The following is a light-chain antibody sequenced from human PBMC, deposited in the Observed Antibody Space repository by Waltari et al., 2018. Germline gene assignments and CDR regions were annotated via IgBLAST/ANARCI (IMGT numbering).Light chain of an antibody. V-gene: IGLV3-27*01. CDR2: KDS. J-gene: IGLJ2*01. CDR3: YSAADNNLV. CDR1: VLSTKY. Sequence: ELTQPSSVSVSPGQTARITHSGDVLSTKYPRCFQQKPGQAPVLMIDKDSERPSQIPERFSCASSATTVTLTISGAQVEDEADYGCYSAADNNLVFGGGPKLTVL.